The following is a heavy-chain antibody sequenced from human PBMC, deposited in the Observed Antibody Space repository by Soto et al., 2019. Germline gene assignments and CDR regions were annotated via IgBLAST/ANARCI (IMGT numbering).Heavy chain of an antibody. CDR2: IRSKAYGGTT. V-gene: IGHV3-49*03. Sequence: GGALRLSCTASGFTFGDCAMSWFRQAPGTGHEWVGVIRSKAYGGTTEYAASVKGRFTISRDDSKSIAYLQMNSLKTEDTAVYYCTRAFNMVLMAYAIRGGVDYWCKGTLVTVSS. J-gene: IGHJ4*02. CDR1: GFTFGDCA. D-gene: IGHD2-8*01. CDR3: TRAFNMVLMAYAIRGGVDY.